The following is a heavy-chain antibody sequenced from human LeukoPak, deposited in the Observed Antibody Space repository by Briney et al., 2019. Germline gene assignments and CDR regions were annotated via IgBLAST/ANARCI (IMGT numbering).Heavy chain of an antibody. J-gene: IGHJ4*02. V-gene: IGHV4-61*05. CDR1: GGSISSSSYY. CDR3: AGGYCTNGVCPFDY. CDR2: IYYSGST. Sequence: SETLSLTCTVSGGSISSSSYYWGWIRQPPGKGLEWIGYIYYSGSTNYNPSLKSRVTISVDTSKNQFSLKLSSVTAADTAVYYCAGGYCTNGVCPFDYWGQGTLVTVSS. D-gene: IGHD2-8*01.